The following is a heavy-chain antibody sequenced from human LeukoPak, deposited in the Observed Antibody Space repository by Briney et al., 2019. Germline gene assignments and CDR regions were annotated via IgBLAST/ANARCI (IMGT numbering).Heavy chain of an antibody. CDR2: IYCSGST. Sequence: SETLSLTCTVSGGSISSSSYYWGWIRQPPGKGLEWIGSIYCSGSTYYNPSLKSRVTVSVDTSKNQFSLKLSSVTAADTAVYYCARARAPDSSGYYWGQGTLVTVSS. CDR3: ARARAPDSSGYY. D-gene: IGHD3-22*01. V-gene: IGHV4-39*07. J-gene: IGHJ4*02. CDR1: GGSISSSSYY.